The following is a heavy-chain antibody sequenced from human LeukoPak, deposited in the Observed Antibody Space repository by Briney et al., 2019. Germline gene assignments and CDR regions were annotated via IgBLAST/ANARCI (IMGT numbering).Heavy chain of an antibody. J-gene: IGHJ4*02. V-gene: IGHV1-2*02. CDR1: GYTFTGYY. D-gene: IGHD3-22*01. Sequence: ASVTVSCKASGYTFTGYYMHWVRQAPGQGLEWMGWINPNSGGTNYAQTFQGRVTMTRDTSISTAYMELSRLRSDDTAVYYCARVDYYDSPTEKPGYYFDYWGQGTLVTVSS. CDR2: INPNSGGT. CDR3: ARVDYYDSPTEKPGYYFDY.